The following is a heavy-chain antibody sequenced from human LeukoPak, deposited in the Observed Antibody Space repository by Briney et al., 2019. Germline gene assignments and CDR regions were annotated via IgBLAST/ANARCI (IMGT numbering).Heavy chain of an antibody. D-gene: IGHD6-13*01. V-gene: IGHV3-9*01. CDR1: GFTFDDYA. J-gene: IGHJ4*02. CDR3: AKDIQAAADSYFDY. Sequence: PGGSLRLSCAASGFTFDDYAMHWVRQAPGKGLEWVSGISWNSGSIGYADSVKGRFTISRDNAKNSLYLQMNSLRAEDTALYYCAKDIQAAADSYFDYWGQGTLVTVSS. CDR2: ISWNSGSI.